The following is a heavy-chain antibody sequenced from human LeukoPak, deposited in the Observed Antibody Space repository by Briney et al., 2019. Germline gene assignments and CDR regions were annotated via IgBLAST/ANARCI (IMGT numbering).Heavy chain of an antibody. CDR2: IIPILGIA. CDR1: GGTFSSYA. Sequence: GASVKVSCKASGGTFSSYAISWVRQAPGQGLEWMGRIIPILGIANYAQKFQGRVTITRDISTSTAYMELSSLTSDDTAVYYCAAVPNANAWYWDDAFDIWGQGTMVTVSS. J-gene: IGHJ3*02. CDR3: AAVPNANAWYWDDAFDI. D-gene: IGHD2-8*02. V-gene: IGHV1-69*04.